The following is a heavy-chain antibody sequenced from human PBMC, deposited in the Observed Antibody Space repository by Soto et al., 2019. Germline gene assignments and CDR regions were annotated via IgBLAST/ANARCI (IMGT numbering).Heavy chain of an antibody. CDR2: IYYSGST. CDR3: ARRYGSAFDI. Sequence: QVQLQESGPGLVKPSETLSLTCTVSGGSISSYYWSWIRQPPGKGLEWIGYIYYSGSTNYNPSLNSRVTKSVDTTKNQFSLKLSSVTAADTAVYYCARRYGSAFDIWGQGTMVTVSS. CDR1: GGSISSYY. D-gene: IGHD3-10*01. J-gene: IGHJ3*02. V-gene: IGHV4-59*01.